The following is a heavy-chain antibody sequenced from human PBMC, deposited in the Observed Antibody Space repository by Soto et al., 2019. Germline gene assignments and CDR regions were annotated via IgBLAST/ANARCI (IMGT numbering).Heavy chain of an antibody. CDR2: ISSSGSTI. D-gene: IGHD2-15*01. CDR3: AREYSGVVAATLFITGAFDI. J-gene: IGHJ3*02. CDR1: GFTFSDYY. Sequence: GGSLRLSCAASGFTFSDYYMSWIRQAPGKGLEWVSYISSSGSTIYYADSVKGRFTISRDNAKNSLYLQMNSLRAEDTAVYYCAREYSGVVAATLFITGAFDIWGQGTMVTVSS. V-gene: IGHV3-11*01.